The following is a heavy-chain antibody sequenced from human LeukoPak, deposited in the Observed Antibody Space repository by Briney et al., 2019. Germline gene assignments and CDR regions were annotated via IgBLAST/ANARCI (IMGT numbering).Heavy chain of an antibody. V-gene: IGHV4-30-4*01. D-gene: IGHD6-13*01. CDR3: VRGGEQQLSIGWYFDL. CDR1: GGSINSADYY. J-gene: IGHJ2*01. CDR2: IYCTGIT. Sequence: SQTLSLTCTASGGSINSADYYWNWIRQTPEKGLEWLGYIYCTGITFYNPSLKSRITISLDTSKNQFSLNLNSVTAADTAVYYCVRGGEQQLSIGWYFDLWGRGTLVTVSS.